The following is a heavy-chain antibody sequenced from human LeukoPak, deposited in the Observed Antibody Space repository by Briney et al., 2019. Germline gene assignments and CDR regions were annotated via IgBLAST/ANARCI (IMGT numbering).Heavy chain of an antibody. J-gene: IGHJ3*02. CDR1: GYSISSGYY. V-gene: IGHV4-38-2*02. CDR2: IYHSGST. D-gene: IGHD2-2*01. Sequence: SETLSLTRTVSGYSISSGYYWGWIRQPPGKGLEWIGSIYHSGSTYYNPSLKSRVTISVDTSKNQFSLKLSSVTAADTAVYYCARIVPATAPSDAFDIWGQGTMVTVSS. CDR3: ARIVPATAPSDAFDI.